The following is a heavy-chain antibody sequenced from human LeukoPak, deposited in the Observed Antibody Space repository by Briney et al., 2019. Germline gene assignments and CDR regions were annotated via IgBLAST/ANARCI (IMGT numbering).Heavy chain of an antibody. CDR2: IRYDGSNK. J-gene: IGHJ4*02. Sequence: GGSLRLSCAASGVTFRIYGMHWVRQAPGKGLEWVAFIRYDGSNKYYADSVKGRFTISRDNSKNTLYLQMNSLRAEDTAVYYCAKRGIAVADYWGQGTLVTVSS. D-gene: IGHD6-19*01. CDR3: AKRGIAVADY. V-gene: IGHV3-30*02. CDR1: GVTFRIYG.